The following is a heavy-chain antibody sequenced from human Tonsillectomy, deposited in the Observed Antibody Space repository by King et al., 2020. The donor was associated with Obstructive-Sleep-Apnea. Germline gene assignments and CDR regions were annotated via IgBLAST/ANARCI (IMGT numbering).Heavy chain of an antibody. CDR1: GFTFDDYA. CDR3: AKAGYYYGSGSYPFDY. D-gene: IGHD3-10*01. J-gene: IGHJ4*02. Sequence: VQLVESGGGLVLPGRSLRLSCAASGFTFDDYAMHWVRQAPGKGLEWVSGISWNSGSIGYADSVKGRFTISRDNAKNSLYLQMNSLRAEDTALYYCAKAGYYYGSGSYPFDYWGQGTLVTVSS. V-gene: IGHV3-9*01. CDR2: ISWNSGSI.